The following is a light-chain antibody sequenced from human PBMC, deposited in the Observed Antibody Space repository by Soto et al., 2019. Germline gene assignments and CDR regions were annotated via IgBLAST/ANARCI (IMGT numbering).Light chain of an antibody. Sequence: QLVLTQSPSASASLGASVKHTCTLSSGHSSYAIAWHQQQPEKGPRYLMKLNSDGSHSKGDGIPDRFSGSSSGAERYLIISSLQSEDEADYYCQTWGTGIHVFGTGTKLTVL. CDR2: LNSDGSH. J-gene: IGLJ1*01. CDR1: SGHSSYA. CDR3: QTWGTGIHV. V-gene: IGLV4-69*01.